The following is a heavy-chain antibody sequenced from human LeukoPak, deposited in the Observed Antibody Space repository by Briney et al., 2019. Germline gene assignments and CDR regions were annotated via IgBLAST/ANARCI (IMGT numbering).Heavy chain of an antibody. Sequence: GGSLRLSCAASGFTFSHYGMHWVRQSPGKGLEWVAVIWNDGSNKNYADSVKGRFTISRDNSKNTVYLHMDSLSAEDTALYYCAKDAQRGFDYSNSLEYWGQGTLVTVSS. CDR2: IWNDGSNK. CDR1: GFTFSHYG. CDR3: AKDAQRGFDYSNSLEY. D-gene: IGHD4-11*01. J-gene: IGHJ4*02. V-gene: IGHV3-33*06.